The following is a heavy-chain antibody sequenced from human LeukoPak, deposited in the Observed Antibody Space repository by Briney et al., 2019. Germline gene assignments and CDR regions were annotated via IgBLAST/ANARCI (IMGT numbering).Heavy chain of an antibody. J-gene: IGHJ4*02. Sequence: GGSLRLSCAASGFIFRRYGMSGVRRGPGKGLEWVSGISESGDWSSYADSVKGRFTISRDNSKTTLYLQMSSLRAEDTAVYYCQLSDSSPAYWGQGTLVTVSS. CDR2: ISESGDWS. V-gene: IGHV3-23*01. CDR1: GFIFRRYG. CDR3: QLSDSSPAY. D-gene: IGHD6-6*01.